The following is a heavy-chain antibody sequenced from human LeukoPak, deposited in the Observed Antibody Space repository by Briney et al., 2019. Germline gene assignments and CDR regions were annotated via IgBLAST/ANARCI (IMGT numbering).Heavy chain of an antibody. Sequence: PRGSLRLSCAASGFTFSSYAMHWVRQAPGKGLEWVAVISYDGSNKYYADSVKGRFTISRDNSKNTLYLQMNSLRAEDTAVYYCAREKSQSRNYYYYGMDVWGQGTTVTVSS. CDR2: ISYDGSNK. J-gene: IGHJ6*02. CDR1: GFTFSSYA. V-gene: IGHV3-30*04. CDR3: AREKSQSRNYYYYGMDV.